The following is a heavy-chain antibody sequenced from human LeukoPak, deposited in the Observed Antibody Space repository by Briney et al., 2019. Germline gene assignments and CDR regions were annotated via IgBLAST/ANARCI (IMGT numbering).Heavy chain of an antibody. Sequence: GGSLRLSCAASRFTFNTYAVTWVRQAPGKGLEWVSAISGNGDITYYADSVRGRFTISRDNSKNTLYLQMNSLRAEGTAVYYCARVKRDCSGGSCYSYDYWGQGTLVTVSS. CDR3: ARVKRDCSGGSCYSYDY. CDR1: RFTFNTYA. CDR2: ISGNGDIT. V-gene: IGHV3-23*01. D-gene: IGHD2-15*01. J-gene: IGHJ4*02.